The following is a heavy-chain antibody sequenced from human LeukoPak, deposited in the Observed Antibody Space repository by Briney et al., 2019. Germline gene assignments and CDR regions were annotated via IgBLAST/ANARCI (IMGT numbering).Heavy chain of an antibody. J-gene: IGHJ5*02. CDR2: IIPIFGTA. D-gene: IGHD3-22*01. CDR1: GGTFSSYA. Sequence: ASVKVSCKASGGTFSSYAISRVRQAPGQGLEWMGRIIPIFGTANYAQKFQGRVTITTDESTSTAYMELSSLRSEDTAVYYCARANDDDSSGYHTSWFDPWGQGTLVTVSS. V-gene: IGHV1-69*05. CDR3: ARANDDDSSGYHTSWFDP.